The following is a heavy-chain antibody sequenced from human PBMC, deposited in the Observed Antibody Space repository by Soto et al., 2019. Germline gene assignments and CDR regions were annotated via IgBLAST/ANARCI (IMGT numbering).Heavy chain of an antibody. D-gene: IGHD6-13*01. Sequence: GASVKVSCKASGYTFTSYGISWVRQAPGQGLEWMGWISAYNGNTNYAQKLQGRVTMTTDTSTSTAYMELGSLRSDDTAVYYCAREGYSSSWYLGQNPLDASDIWGQGTMVTVSS. V-gene: IGHV1-18*01. CDR3: AREGYSSSWYLGQNPLDASDI. J-gene: IGHJ3*02. CDR1: GYTFTSYG. CDR2: ISAYNGNT.